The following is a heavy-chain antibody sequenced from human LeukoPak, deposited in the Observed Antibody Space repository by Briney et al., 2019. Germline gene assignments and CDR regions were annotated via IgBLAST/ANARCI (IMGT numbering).Heavy chain of an antibody. V-gene: IGHV1-2*02. D-gene: IGHD5-24*01. CDR2: IDPNSGGT. CDR1: GYTFNSYY. Sequence: EASVKVSCKTSGYTFNSYYIYWVRQAPGQGLEWMGWIDPNSGGTNYAQKFQGRVTMTRDTSINTAYMELSRLRYDDTAVFYCARVRRGGYWLDPWGQGTLLTVSS. CDR3: ARVRRGGYWLDP. J-gene: IGHJ5*02.